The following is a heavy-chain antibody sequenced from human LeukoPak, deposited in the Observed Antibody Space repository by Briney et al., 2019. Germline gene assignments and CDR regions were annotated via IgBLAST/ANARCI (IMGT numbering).Heavy chain of an antibody. J-gene: IGHJ4*02. Sequence: GGSLRLSCAASGFTFSSYAMSWVRQAPGKGLEWVSAISGSGGSTYYADSVKGRFTISRDNSKNTLYLQMNSLRAEDTAVYYCAKDLQTNYYDSSGYYDYWGQGTLVTVSS. D-gene: IGHD3-22*01. V-gene: IGHV3-23*01. CDR2: ISGSGGST. CDR3: AKDLQTNYYDSSGYYDY. CDR1: GFTFSSYA.